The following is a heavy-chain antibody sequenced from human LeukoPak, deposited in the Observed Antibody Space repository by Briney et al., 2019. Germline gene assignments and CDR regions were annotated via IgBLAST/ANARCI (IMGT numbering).Heavy chain of an antibody. CDR2: INSDGTGT. D-gene: IGHD6-13*01. V-gene: IGHV3-74*01. Sequence: GGPLRLSCAASGFIFSGYWMHWVRQVPGKGLVWVSRINSDGTGTNYADFVKGRFTISRDNAKNTLYLQMNGLRAEDTALYYCARLPYLARTSSWSGLWGQGALVTVSS. CDR1: GFIFSGYW. CDR3: ARLPYLARTSSWSGL. J-gene: IGHJ5*02.